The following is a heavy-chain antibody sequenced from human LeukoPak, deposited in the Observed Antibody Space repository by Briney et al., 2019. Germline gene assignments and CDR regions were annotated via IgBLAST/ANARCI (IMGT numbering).Heavy chain of an antibody. CDR2: IRYDGSNK. CDR3: AKVAVYSYGPSPFDY. V-gene: IGHV3-30*02. Sequence: AGGSLRLSCAASGFTFSSYWMSWVRQAPGKGLEWVAFIRYDGSNKYYADSVKGRFTISRDNSKNTLYLQMNSLRAEDTAVYYCAKVAVYSYGPSPFDYWGQGPLVTVSS. J-gene: IGHJ4*02. D-gene: IGHD5-18*01. CDR1: GFTFSSYW.